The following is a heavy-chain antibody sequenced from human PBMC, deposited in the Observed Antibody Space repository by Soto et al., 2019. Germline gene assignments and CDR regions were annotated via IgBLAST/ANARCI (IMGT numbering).Heavy chain of an antibody. CDR2: IKQDGSEK. CDR3: AREDFGWNYYYGMDV. Sequence: PGGSLRLSCAASGFTFSSYWMSWVRQAPGKGLEWVANIKQDGSEKYYVDSVKGRFTISRDNAKNSLYLQMNSLRAEDTAVYYCAREDFGWNYYYGMDVWGQGTTVTVSS. J-gene: IGHJ6*02. CDR1: GFTFSSYW. D-gene: IGHD6-19*01. V-gene: IGHV3-7*03.